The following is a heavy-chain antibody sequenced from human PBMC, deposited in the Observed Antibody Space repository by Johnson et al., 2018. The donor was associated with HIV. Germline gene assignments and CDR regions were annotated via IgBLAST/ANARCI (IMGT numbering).Heavy chain of an antibody. D-gene: IGHD2-21*01. Sequence: EVQVVESGGGVVQPGGSLRLSCAASGFTFTNFWMSWVRQAPGKGLEWVADIKQDGSEKYYLDPVKGRFTISRDNARKSLYLQMNNLRAEDTAVYYCVRDDGSDYEAFDIWGQGTMVTVSS. J-gene: IGHJ3*02. CDR1: GFTFTNFW. CDR2: IKQDGSEK. CDR3: VRDDGSDYEAFDI. V-gene: IGHV3-7*05.